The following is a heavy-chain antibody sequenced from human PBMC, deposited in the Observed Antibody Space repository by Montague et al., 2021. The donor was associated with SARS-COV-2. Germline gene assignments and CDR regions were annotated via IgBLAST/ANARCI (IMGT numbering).Heavy chain of an antibody. CDR3: ARKGSGRSDLAY. D-gene: IGHD1-26*01. CDR2: ISDSGST. Sequence: SETLSLTCTVSGGPISSFYWSWFRQPPGKGLEWIGYISDSGSTNYNPSLKSRVSMSVDKSWNQFSLRLTPVTAADTAIYYCARKGSGRSDLAYWGQGTLVTVSS. J-gene: IGHJ4*02. CDR1: GGPISSFY. V-gene: IGHV4-59*12.